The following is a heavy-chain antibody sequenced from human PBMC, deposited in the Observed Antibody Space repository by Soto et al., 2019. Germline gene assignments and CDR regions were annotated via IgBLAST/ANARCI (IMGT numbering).Heavy chain of an antibody. J-gene: IGHJ3*02. CDR3: ATTYSGYDYAFDI. CDR2: IKQDGSEK. V-gene: IGHV3-7*01. D-gene: IGHD5-12*01. CDR1: GFTFSSYW. Sequence: GGSLRLSCAAPGFTFSSYWMSWVRQAPGKGLEWVANIKQDGSEKYYVDSVKGRFTISRDNAKNSLYLQMNSLRAEDTAVYYCATTYSGYDYAFDIWGQGTMVTVSS.